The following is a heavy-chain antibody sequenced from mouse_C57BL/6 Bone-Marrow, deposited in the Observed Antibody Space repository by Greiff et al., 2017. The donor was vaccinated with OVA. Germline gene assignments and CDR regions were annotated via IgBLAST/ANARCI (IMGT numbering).Heavy chain of an antibody. CDR1: GYTFTSYW. J-gene: IGHJ1*03. V-gene: IGHV1-64*01. CDR3: ASGALRRWYFDV. Sequence: QVQLQQSGAELVKPGASVKLSCKASGYTFTSYWMHWVKQRPGQGLEWIGMIHPNSGSTNYNEKFKSKATLTVDKSSSTAYMQLSSLTSEDSAVYYCASGALRRWYFDVWGTGTTVTVSS. D-gene: IGHD1-2*01. CDR2: IHPNSGST.